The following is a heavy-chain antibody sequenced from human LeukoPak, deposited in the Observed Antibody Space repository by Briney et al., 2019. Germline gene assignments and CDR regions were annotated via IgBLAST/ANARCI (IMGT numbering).Heavy chain of an antibody. CDR3: ARDVNAISSGRLAY. CDR2: ISYDGNNE. V-gene: IGHV3-30-3*01. D-gene: IGHD2-21*01. Sequence: GGSLRLSCAASGFTFSYFAMHWVRQAPGKGLEWVAVISYDGNNEYYADSVKGRFTISRDKSKNTLYLEMNSLRPEDTAVYYRARDVNAISSGRLAYWGQGTLVTVSS. J-gene: IGHJ4*02. CDR1: GFTFSYFA.